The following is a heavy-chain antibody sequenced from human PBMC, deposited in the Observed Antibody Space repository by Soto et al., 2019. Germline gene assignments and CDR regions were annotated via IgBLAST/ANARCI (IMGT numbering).Heavy chain of an antibody. J-gene: IGHJ6*03. V-gene: IGHV1-69*02. CDR1: GGTFSSYT. Sequence: SVKVSCKASGGTFSSYTISWVRQAPGQGLEWMGRIIPILGIANYAQKFQGRVTITADKSTSTAYMELSSLRSEDTAVYYCASANSSSSGDYYYYYDMDVWGKGTTVTVSS. CDR3: ASANSSSSGDYYYYYDMDV. CDR2: IIPILGIA. D-gene: IGHD6-6*01.